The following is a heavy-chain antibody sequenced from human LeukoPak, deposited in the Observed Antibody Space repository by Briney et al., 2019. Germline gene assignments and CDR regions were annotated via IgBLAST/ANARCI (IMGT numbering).Heavy chain of an antibody. CDR3: ARVEGALPYFDY. J-gene: IGHJ4*02. D-gene: IGHD1-26*01. CDR2: ISTSSSYI. CDR1: GFTFSSYT. Sequence: GGSVRLSCAASGFTFSSYTMNWVRQGPGKGLEWVSSISTSSSYIHYADSVKGRFTISRDNAKNSLFLQMNSLRAEDTAVYYCARVEGALPYFDYWGQGTLVTVSS. V-gene: IGHV3-21*01.